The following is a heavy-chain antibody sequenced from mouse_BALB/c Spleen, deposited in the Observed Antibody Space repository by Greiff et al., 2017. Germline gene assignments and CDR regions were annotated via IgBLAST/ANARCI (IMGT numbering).Heavy chain of an antibody. V-gene: IGHV2-9*02. J-gene: IGHJ3*01. CDR1: GFSLTSYG. CDR2: IWAGGST. CDR3: ARGYYEYDEGSAY. D-gene: IGHD2-4*01. Sequence: VKLMESGPGLVAPSQSLSISCTVSGFSLTSYGVHWVRQPPGKGLEWLGVIWAGGSTNYNSALMSRLSISKDNSKSQVFLKMNSLQTDDTAMYYCARGYYEYDEGSAYWGQGTLITVSA.